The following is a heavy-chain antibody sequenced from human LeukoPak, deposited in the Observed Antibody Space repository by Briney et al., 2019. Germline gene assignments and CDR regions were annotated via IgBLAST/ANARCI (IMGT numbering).Heavy chain of an antibody. D-gene: IGHD2-8*01. CDR1: GGSIGSHY. J-gene: IGHJ3*02. Sequence: SETLSLTCSVSGGSIGSHYWNWIRQPPGKGLEWIGYIYYSGSTNYNPSLKSRVTISLDTSKNQFSLKLSSVTAADTAVYYCAREDCSNGVCYPSDAFDNWGHGTMVTVSS. CDR3: AREDCSNGVCYPSDAFDN. CDR2: IYYSGST. V-gene: IGHV4-59*11.